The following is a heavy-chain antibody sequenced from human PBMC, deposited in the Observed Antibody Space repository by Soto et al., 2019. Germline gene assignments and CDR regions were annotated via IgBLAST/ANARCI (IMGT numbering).Heavy chain of an antibody. V-gene: IGHV4-59*01. D-gene: IGHD2-15*01. CDR1: GGSISSYY. J-gene: IGHJ6*02. CDR3: ARDSAALGMDV. Sequence: SETLSLTCTVSGGSISSYYWTWIRQPPGKGLEWIGYIYYSGSTNYNPSLKSRVTISADTSKNQFSLKLSSVTAADTAVYYCARDSAALGMDVWGQGTTVTVSS. CDR2: IYYSGST.